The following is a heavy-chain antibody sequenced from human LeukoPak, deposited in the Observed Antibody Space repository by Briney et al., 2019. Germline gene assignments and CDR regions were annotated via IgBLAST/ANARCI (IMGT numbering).Heavy chain of an antibody. D-gene: IGHD2-15*01. CDR1: GFTFSSYG. CDR3: ARDIVVVVAATRPISYYYGMDV. J-gene: IGHJ6*04. Sequence: GGSLRLSCAASGFTFSSYGMHWVRQAPGKGLEWVAVIWYDGSNKYYADSVKGRFTISRDNSKNTLYLQMNSLRAEDTAVYYCARDIVVVVAATRPISYYYGMDVWGKGTTVTVSS. CDR2: IWYDGSNK. V-gene: IGHV3-33*01.